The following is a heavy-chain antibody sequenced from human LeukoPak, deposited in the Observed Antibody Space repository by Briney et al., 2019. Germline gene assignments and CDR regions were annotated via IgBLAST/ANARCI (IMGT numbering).Heavy chain of an antibody. V-gene: IGHV3-30*18. J-gene: IGHJ4*02. CDR1: GFTFSSYG. CDR2: ISYDGSNK. CDR3: AKDINSVFYFDY. D-gene: IGHD1-1*01. Sequence: GRSLRLSCAASGFTFSSYGMHWVRQAPGKGLEWVAVISYDGSNKYYADSVKGRFTISRDNSKNTLYLQMNSLRAEDTAVYYCAKDINSVFYFDYWGQGTLVTVSS.